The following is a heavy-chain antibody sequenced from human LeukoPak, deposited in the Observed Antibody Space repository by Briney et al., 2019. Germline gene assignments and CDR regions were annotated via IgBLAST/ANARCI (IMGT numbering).Heavy chain of an antibody. J-gene: IGHJ3*02. CDR3: ARDVAMVRGVTDAFDI. CDR1: GFSFSSYW. D-gene: IGHD3-10*01. V-gene: IGHV3-7*03. CDR2: VKQEGSEQ. Sequence: GGSLRLSCVVSGFSFSSYWMSWVRQAPGKGLEWVAHVKQEGSEQHYVDSVKGRFSISRDNANNSLFLQMNSLRAEDTAVYYCARDVAMVRGVTDAFDIWGQGTVVTVSS.